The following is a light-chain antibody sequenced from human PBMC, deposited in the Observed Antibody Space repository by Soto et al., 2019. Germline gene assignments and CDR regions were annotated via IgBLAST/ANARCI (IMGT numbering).Light chain of an antibody. Sequence: DIVMTQSPDSLAVSLGERATINCKSSQSVLYSPNNKNSLAWYQQKPGQPPKLFIYWAYIRESGFPDRFSGSGSGTDFTRTISSLQAEDVTVYYCQQYYRTPPTFGQGTKVEIK. CDR1: QSVLYSPNNKNS. CDR2: WAY. V-gene: IGKV4-1*01. J-gene: IGKJ1*01. CDR3: QQYYRTPPT.